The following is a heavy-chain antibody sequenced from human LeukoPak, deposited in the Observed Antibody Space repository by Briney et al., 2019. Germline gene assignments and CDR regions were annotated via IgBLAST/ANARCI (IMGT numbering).Heavy chain of an antibody. CDR1: GGTLSSYG. Sequence: SVKVSFKASGGTLSSYGITWVRQAPGQGLEWMGGIIPIFGTANYAQKFQGRVTITADESTSTAYMELSSLRSEDTAVYYCARASADYDPLTWFDPWGQGTLVTVSS. CDR3: ARASADYDPLTWFDP. CDR2: IIPIFGTA. V-gene: IGHV1-69*13. J-gene: IGHJ5*02. D-gene: IGHD3-16*01.